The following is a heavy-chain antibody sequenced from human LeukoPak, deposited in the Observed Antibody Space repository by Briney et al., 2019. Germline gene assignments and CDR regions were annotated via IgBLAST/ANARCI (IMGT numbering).Heavy chain of an antibody. J-gene: IGHJ4*02. D-gene: IGHD1-1*01. CDR2: ISSSSSYT. CDR1: GFTFSDFY. V-gene: IGHV3-11*05. CDR3: ARGRTGYYFDY. Sequence: TPGGSLRLSCAASGFTFSDFYMSWIRQAPGKGLEWVSHISSSSSYTSFADSVKGRFTISRDNAKNSLYLQMNSLRAEDTAVYYCARGRTGYYFDYWGQGTLVTVSS.